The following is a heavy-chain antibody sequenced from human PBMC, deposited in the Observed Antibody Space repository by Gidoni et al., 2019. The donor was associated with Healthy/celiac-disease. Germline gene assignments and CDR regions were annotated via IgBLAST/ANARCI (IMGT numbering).Heavy chain of an antibody. Sequence: QVQLQESGPGLVKPSQTLSLTCTVPGGSISSGDYYWSWIRQPPGKGLEWIGYIYYSGSTYYNPSLKSRVTISVDTPKNQFSLKLSSVTAADTAVYYCAREGSSTSGYYYYGMDVWGQGTTVTVSS. J-gene: IGHJ6*02. CDR3: AREGSSTSGYYYYGMDV. V-gene: IGHV4-30-4*01. D-gene: IGHD2-2*01. CDR1: GGSISSGDYY. CDR2: IYYSGST.